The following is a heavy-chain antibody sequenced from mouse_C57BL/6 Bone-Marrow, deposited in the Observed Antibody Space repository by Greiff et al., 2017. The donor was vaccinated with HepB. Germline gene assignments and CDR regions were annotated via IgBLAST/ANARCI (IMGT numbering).Heavy chain of an antibody. Sequence: EVQGVESGGGLVKPGGSLKLSGAASGFTFSDYGMHWVRQAPEKGLEWVAYISSGSSTIYYADTVKGRFTISRDNAKNTLFLQMTSLRSEDTAMYYCARQTIVTTYFDYWGQGTTLTVSS. CDR3: ARQTIVTTYFDY. D-gene: IGHD2-5*01. CDR1: GFTFSDYG. J-gene: IGHJ2*01. V-gene: IGHV5-17*01. CDR2: ISSGSSTI.